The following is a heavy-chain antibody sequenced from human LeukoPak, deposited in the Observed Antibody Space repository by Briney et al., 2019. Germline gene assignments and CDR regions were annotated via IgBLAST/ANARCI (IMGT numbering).Heavy chain of an antibody. CDR1: GYTFTGYY. CDR2: ISGYNGNT. V-gene: IGHV1-18*04. CDR3: ARAVEMATIIDY. Sequence: ASVKVSCKASGYTFTGYYMHWVRQAPGQGLEWMGWISGYNGNTNYAQKFQGRVTMTTDTSTSTAYMELRSLRSDDTAVYYCARAVEMATIIDYWGQGTLVTVSS. J-gene: IGHJ4*02. D-gene: IGHD5-24*01.